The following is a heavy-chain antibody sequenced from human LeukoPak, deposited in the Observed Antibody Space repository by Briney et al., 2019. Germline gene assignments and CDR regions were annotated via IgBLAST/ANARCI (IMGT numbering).Heavy chain of an antibody. CDR2: IYSSGST. CDR1: GGSIGSYY. Sequence: SSETLSLTCTVSGGSIGSYYWSWIRQPPGKGLEWIGYIYSSGSTNYNPSLKSRVTISLDTSKNQFSLKLSSVTAADTAMYYCARGLRPDYWGQGTLVSVSS. V-gene: IGHV4-59*01. CDR3: ARGLRPDY. J-gene: IGHJ4*02.